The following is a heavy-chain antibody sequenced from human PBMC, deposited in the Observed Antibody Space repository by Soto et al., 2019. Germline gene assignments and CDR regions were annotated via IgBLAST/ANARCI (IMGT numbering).Heavy chain of an antibody. CDR3: ARDTKRSIFGVVRWYGMDV. Sequence: SSVQVSCKASGNTFTGYYMHWVRQAPGQGLERMGWINPNSGGTNYAQQFQGWVTMTRDTSINTAYMELSRLRSDDTAVYYCARDTKRSIFGVVRWYGMDVWGQGTTVTVSS. D-gene: IGHD3-3*01. CDR2: INPNSGGT. CDR1: GNTFTGYY. J-gene: IGHJ6*02. V-gene: IGHV1-2*04.